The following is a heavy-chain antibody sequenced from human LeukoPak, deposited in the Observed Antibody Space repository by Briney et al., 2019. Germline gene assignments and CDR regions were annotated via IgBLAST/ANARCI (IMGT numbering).Heavy chain of an antibody. Sequence: ASVTVSCKASGGTFSRYAISWVRQAPGQGLEWMGGIIPIFGTANYAQKFQGRVTITTDESTSTAYMELSSLRSEDTAVYYCARDLGTYYYDSSGYLGYWGQGTLVTVSS. CDR2: IIPIFGTA. D-gene: IGHD3-22*01. CDR1: GGTFSRYA. V-gene: IGHV1-69*05. J-gene: IGHJ4*02. CDR3: ARDLGTYYYDSSGYLGY.